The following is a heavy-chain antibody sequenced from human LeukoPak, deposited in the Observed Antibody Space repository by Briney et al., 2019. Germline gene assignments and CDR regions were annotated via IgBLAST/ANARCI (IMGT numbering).Heavy chain of an antibody. V-gene: IGHV5-51*01. CDR3: ARHYKHEDTTFEAFDL. CDR2: IDPGDSDI. J-gene: IGHJ3*01. CDR1: GYSFISDW. Sequence: GESLKISCKGSGYSFISDWIGWVRQKPGEGLEWMGMIDPGDSDIRHAPSFGGQVTLSVDKSIDTAYLQWRSLKASDTAVYYCARHYKHEDTTFEAFDLWGQGTMVIVS. D-gene: IGHD1-1*01.